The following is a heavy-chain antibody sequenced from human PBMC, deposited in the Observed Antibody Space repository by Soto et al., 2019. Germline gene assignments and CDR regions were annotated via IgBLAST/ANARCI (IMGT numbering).Heavy chain of an antibody. J-gene: IGHJ4*02. CDR3: ARRYGSSFDY. D-gene: IGHD6-13*01. CDR2: IYYSGST. V-gene: IGHV4-61*05. Sequence: SQTLSLTCTVSGGSISSSSYYWSWIRQPPGKGLEWIGYIYYSGSTNYNPSLKSRVTISVDTSKNQFSLKLSSVTAADTAVYYCARRYGSSFDYWGQGTLVTVSS. CDR1: GGSISSSSYY.